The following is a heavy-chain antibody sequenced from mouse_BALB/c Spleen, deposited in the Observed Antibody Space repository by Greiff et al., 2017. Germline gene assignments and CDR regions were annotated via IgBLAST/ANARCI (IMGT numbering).Heavy chain of an antibody. CDR1: CFNIKDYY. Sequence: VQLQQSGAELVRSGASVKLSCTASCFNIKDYYMHWVKQRPEQGLEWIGWIDPENGDTEYAPKFQGKATMTADTSSNTAYLQLSSLTSEDTAVYYCNAEVLRLRDWGQGTLVTVSA. CDR3: NAEVLRLRD. D-gene: IGHD1-2*01. CDR2: IDPENGDT. J-gene: IGHJ3*01. V-gene: IGHV14-4*02.